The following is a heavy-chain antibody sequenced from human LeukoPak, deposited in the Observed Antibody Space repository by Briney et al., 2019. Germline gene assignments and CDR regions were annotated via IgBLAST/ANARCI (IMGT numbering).Heavy chain of an antibody. CDR3: ARVPGNRRRGVTRTVITGSHFDY. CDR2: INHSGST. D-gene: IGHD4-17*01. J-gene: IGHJ4*02. V-gene: IGHV4-34*01. Sequence: PSETLSLTCAVYGGSFSGYYWSWIRQPPGKGLEWIGEINHSGSTSYNPSLKSRVTISVDTSKNQFSLKLSSVTAADTAVYYCARVPGNRRRGVTRTVITGSHFDYWGQGTLVTVSS. CDR1: GGSFSGYY.